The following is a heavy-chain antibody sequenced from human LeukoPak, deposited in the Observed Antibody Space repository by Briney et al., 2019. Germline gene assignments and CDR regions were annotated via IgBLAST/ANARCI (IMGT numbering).Heavy chain of an antibody. CDR3: ARDREEYFDY. J-gene: IGHJ4*02. Sequence: GGSLRLSCAASGFTFNNYAMSWVRQAPGKGLEWVAVISYDGSNKYYADSVKGRFTISRDNSKNTLYLQMNSLRAEDTAVYYCARDREEYFDYWGQGTLVTVSS. CDR2: ISYDGSNK. V-gene: IGHV3-30-3*01. CDR1: GFTFNNYA.